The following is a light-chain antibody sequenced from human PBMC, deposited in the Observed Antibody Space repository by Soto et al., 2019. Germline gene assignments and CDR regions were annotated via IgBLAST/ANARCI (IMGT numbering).Light chain of an antibody. CDR1: SSDVGGYNS. CDR3: ASYRSSSHGV. CDR2: DVS. V-gene: IGLV2-14*01. Sequence: QSALTQPASVSGSPGQSITISCTGTSSDVGGYNSVSWYQQPPGKAPKLMIYDVSNRPSGVSNRFSASKSGTTASLTISGVQAEDEADYYCASYRSSSHGVFGGGTKVTVL. J-gene: IGLJ2*01.